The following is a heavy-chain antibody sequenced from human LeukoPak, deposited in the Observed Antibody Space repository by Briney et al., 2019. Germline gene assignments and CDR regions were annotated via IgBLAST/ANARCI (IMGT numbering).Heavy chain of an antibody. CDR3: VRDAGHDAFDI. CDR2: INSDGKIR. V-gene: IGHV3-74*01. Sequence: PGGSLRLSCAASGFTLTTYWMHWVRQAPGKGLVWVSRINSDGKIRTYADSVKGRLTISGDYAKNTLYLQMNSLRAEDTAVYYCVRDAGHDAFDIWGQGTTVTASS. J-gene: IGHJ3*02. CDR1: GFTLTTYW.